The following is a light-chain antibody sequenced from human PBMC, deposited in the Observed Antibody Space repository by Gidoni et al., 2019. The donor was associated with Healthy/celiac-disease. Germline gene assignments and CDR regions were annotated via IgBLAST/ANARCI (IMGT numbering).Light chain of an antibody. CDR3: QAWDSSTAV. J-gene: IGLJ2*01. Sequence: SYELTQPPSVSVSPGQTASLTCSGDKLGDKYACWYQQEPGQSPVLVIYQDSKRPSGIPERFSGSNSGNTATLTISGTQAMDEADYYCQAWDSSTAVFGGGTKLTVL. CDR2: QDS. V-gene: IGLV3-1*01. CDR1: KLGDKY.